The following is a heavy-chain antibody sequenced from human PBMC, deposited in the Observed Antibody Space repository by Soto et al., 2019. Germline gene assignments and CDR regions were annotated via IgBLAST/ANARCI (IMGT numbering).Heavy chain of an antibody. D-gene: IGHD5-12*01. V-gene: IGHV3-9*01. J-gene: IGHJ6*02. Sequence: EVQLVESGGGLVQPGRSLRLSCAASGFTFDDYAMHWVRQAPGKGLEWVSGISWNSGSIGYADSVKGRFTISRDNAKNXLXLXXNSLRAEDTALYYCAKEVGRDGYNPPTYYYYGMDVWGQGTTVTVSS. CDR1: GFTFDDYA. CDR2: ISWNSGSI. CDR3: AKEVGRDGYNPPTYYYYGMDV.